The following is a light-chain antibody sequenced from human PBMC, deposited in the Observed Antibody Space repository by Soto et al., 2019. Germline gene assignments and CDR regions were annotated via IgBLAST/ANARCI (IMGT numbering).Light chain of an antibody. CDR3: NSYSSDITPYV. Sequence: QSVLTQPASVSGSPGQSITISCTGTTSDVGGHNCVSWFQQHPGKAPKLIIYQVSSRPSDISNRFSGSKSGNTASLTISGLQAEDEADYYCNSYSSDITPYVFGTGTKLTVL. CDR2: QVS. CDR1: TSDVGGHNC. V-gene: IGLV2-14*01. J-gene: IGLJ1*01.